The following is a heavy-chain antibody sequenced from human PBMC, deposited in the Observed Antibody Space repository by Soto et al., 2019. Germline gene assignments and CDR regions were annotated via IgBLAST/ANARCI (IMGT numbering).Heavy chain of an antibody. D-gene: IGHD2-21*02. CDR1: GGSISSYY. Sequence: SETLSLTCTVSGGSISSYYWSWIRQPAWKGLEWIGRIYTSGSTNYNPSLKSRVTMSVDTSKNQFSLKLSSVTAADTAVYYCARGGSEYCGGDCYSGGDAFDIWGQGTMVTVSS. V-gene: IGHV4-4*07. CDR2: IYTSGST. CDR3: ARGGSEYCGGDCYSGGDAFDI. J-gene: IGHJ3*02.